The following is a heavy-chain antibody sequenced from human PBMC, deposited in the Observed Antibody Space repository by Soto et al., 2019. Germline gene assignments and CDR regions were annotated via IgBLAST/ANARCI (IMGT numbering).Heavy chain of an antibody. CDR1: GLTFRTYL. V-gene: IGHV3-7*01. CDR3: ATCHDSDWETYSFRH. Sequence: EVQLVESGGDLVQPGGSLKLSCRTSGLTFRTYLMSWVRQAPGKGLEWVANIKTDGSEEYYADSVEGRFTISRDNTKNSLYLQMNSLRADDTAIYYCATCHDSDWETYSFRHGGQGTLVTVSS. J-gene: IGHJ4*02. D-gene: IGHD3-16*02. CDR2: IKTDGSEE.